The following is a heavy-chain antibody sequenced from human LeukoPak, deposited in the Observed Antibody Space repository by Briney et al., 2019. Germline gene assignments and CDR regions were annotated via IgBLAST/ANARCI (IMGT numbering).Heavy chain of an antibody. CDR2: ISSSGSTI. V-gene: IGHV3-48*03. CDR1: GFTFSSYE. J-gene: IGHJ6*03. CDR3: AKDTRQWLLLNYYMDV. Sequence: PGGSLRLSCAASGFTFSSYEMNWVRQAPGKGLEWVSYISSSGSTIYYADSVKGRFTISRDNAKNSLYLQMNSLRAEDTAVYYCAKDTRQWLLLNYYMDVWGKGTTVTISS. D-gene: IGHD6-19*01.